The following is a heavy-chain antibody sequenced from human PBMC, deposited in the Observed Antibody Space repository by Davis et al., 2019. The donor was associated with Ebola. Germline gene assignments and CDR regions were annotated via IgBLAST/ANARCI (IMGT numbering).Heavy chain of an antibody. Sequence: GESLKISCAASGFTFSNAWMSWVRQAPGKGLEWVGRIKSKTDGGTTDYAAPVKGRFTISRDDSKNTLYLQMNSLKTEDTAVYYCARDYRSWGVSWVSWFDPWGQGTLVTVSS. J-gene: IGHJ5*02. CDR2: IKSKTDGGTT. D-gene: IGHD3-10*01. V-gene: IGHV3-15*01. CDR3: ARDYRSWGVSWVSWFDP. CDR1: GFTFSNAW.